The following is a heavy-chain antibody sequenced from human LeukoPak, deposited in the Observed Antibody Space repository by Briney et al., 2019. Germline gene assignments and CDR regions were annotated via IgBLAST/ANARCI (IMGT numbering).Heavy chain of an antibody. D-gene: IGHD3-22*01. CDR3: ARRYYYDSSGYPDY. Sequence: PGGSLRLSCAASGFTFSSYGMHWVRQAPGKGLEWVAFIRYDGSNKYYADSVKGRFTISRDNSKNTLYLQMNSLRVEDTAVYYCARRYYYDSSGYPDYWGQGTLVTVSS. V-gene: IGHV3-30*02. CDR2: IRYDGSNK. J-gene: IGHJ4*02. CDR1: GFTFSSYG.